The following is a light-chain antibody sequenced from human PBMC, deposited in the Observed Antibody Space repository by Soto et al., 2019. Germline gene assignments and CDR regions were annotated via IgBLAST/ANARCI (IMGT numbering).Light chain of an antibody. V-gene: IGLV2-8*01. CDR1: SSDVGGYNY. J-gene: IGLJ2*01. Sequence: QSALTQPPSASGSPGQSVTISCTGTSSDVGGYNYVSWYQQHPGKAPKVMIYEVSERPSGVPDRFSGSKSGNTASLTVSGLQAEDEADYYCSSYAGSNILVVFGGGTKLTVL. CDR2: EVS. CDR3: SSYAGSNILVV.